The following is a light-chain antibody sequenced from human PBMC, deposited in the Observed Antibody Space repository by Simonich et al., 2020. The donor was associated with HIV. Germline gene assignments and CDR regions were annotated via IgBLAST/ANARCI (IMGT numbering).Light chain of an antibody. Sequence: QSALTQPASVSGSPGQSITISCTGTSSDVGGYNYVSWYQQHPGKAPNLMIYDVSKRPSGVSNRFSGSKSGNTASLTISGLQAEDEADYYCSSYTSSNTWVFGGGTKLTVL. J-gene: IGLJ3*02. CDR3: SSYTSSNTWV. V-gene: IGLV2-14*01. CDR2: DVS. CDR1: SSDVGGYNY.